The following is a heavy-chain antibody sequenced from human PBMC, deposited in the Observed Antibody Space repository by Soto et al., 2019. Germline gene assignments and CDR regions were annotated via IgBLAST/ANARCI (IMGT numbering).Heavy chain of an antibody. Sequence: RGSLRLSCTASGFTFSSYAMHWVRQAPGKGLEYVSAISSNGGSTYYADSVKGRFTISRDNSKNTLYLQMGSLRAEDMAVYYCARGSRVVRTLGLYYFDYWGQGTLVTVSS. CDR3: ARGSRVVRTLGLYYFDY. CDR1: GFTFSSYA. J-gene: IGHJ4*02. D-gene: IGHD2-21*01. V-gene: IGHV3-64*02. CDR2: ISSNGGST.